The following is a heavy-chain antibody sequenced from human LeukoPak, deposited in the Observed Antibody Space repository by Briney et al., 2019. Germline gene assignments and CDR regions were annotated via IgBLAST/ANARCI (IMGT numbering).Heavy chain of an antibody. CDR2: MNPNSGGT. V-gene: IGHV1-2*02. J-gene: IGHJ4*02. Sequence: ASVKVSCKASGYTFIGYYMHWVRQAPGQGLKWMGWMNPNSGGTNYAQKFQGRVTMTTDTSISTAYMELSRLRSDVTAVYYCARDSDSSGRGDYWGQGTLVIVSS. D-gene: IGHD3-22*01. CDR1: GYTFIGYY. CDR3: ARDSDSSGRGDY.